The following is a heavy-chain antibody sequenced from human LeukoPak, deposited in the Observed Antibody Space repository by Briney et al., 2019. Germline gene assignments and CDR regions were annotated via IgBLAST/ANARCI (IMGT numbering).Heavy chain of an antibody. V-gene: IGHV4-34*01. CDR2: INHSGST. Sequence: SETLSLTCAVYGGSFSGYYWSWIRQPPGKGLEWIGEINHSGSTNYNPSLKSRVTISVDTSKNQFSLKLSSVTAADTAVYYCARAIDRPYYDFWSGHVGWGQGTLVTVSS. CDR3: ARAIDRPYYDFWSGHVG. D-gene: IGHD3-3*01. CDR1: GGSFSGYY. J-gene: IGHJ4*02.